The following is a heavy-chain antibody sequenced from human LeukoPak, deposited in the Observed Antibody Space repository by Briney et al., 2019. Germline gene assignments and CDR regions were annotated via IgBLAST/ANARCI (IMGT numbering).Heavy chain of an antibody. Sequence: GGSLRLSCAVSGFTFSSYAMSWVRQAPGKGLEWASAISGSGGSTYYADSVKGRFTISRDDSKNTLYLQMNSLRAEDTAVYYCAKGDYYYDSSGFDYWGQGTLVTVSS. CDR3: AKGDYYYDSSGFDY. CDR2: ISGSGGST. V-gene: IGHV3-23*01. D-gene: IGHD3-22*01. CDR1: GFTFSSYA. J-gene: IGHJ4*02.